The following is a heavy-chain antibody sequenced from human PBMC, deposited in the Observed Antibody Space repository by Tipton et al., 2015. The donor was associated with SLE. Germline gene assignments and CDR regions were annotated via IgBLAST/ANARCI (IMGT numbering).Heavy chain of an antibody. Sequence: TLSLTCTVSGGSISSYYRSWIRQPAGTGLEWIGRIYTSGRTNYNPSLKSRVTMSVDTSKNQFSLKLSSVTAADTAVYYCARDDREGGNPSDWYFDLWGRGTLVTVSS. D-gene: IGHD4-23*01. CDR3: ARDDREGGNPSDWYFDL. CDR2: IYTSGRT. J-gene: IGHJ2*01. CDR1: GGSISSYY. V-gene: IGHV4-4*07.